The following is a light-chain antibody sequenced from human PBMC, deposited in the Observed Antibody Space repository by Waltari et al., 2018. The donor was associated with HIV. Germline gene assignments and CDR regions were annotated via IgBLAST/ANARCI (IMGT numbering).Light chain of an antibody. J-gene: IGKJ4*01. CDR1: QSVLSRSNNQNY. V-gene: IGKV4-1*01. CDR2: WAS. Sequence: DIVMTQSPDSLVVSLCERATINCKSSQSVLSRSNNQNYLLWYQQKSGQPPKLLISWASTREPGVPDRFTGSGSGTYFSLTSSSLQAEDVAVYYCKQCYDAPLTFGGGTKVEIK. CDR3: KQCYDAPLT.